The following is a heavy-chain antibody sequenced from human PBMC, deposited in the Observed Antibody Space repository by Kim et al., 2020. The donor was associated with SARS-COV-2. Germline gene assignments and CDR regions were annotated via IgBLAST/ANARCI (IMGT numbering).Heavy chain of an antibody. Sequence: SETLSLTCTVSGGSISSGGYYWSWIRQHPGKGLEWIGYIYYSGSTYYNPSLKSRVTISVDTSKNQFSLKLSSVTAADTAVYYCARESGLRGSKVGLFDYWGQGTLVTVSS. CDR2: IYYSGST. CDR3: ARESGLRGSKVGLFDY. J-gene: IGHJ4*02. D-gene: IGHD1-26*01. V-gene: IGHV4-31*03. CDR1: GGSISSGGYY.